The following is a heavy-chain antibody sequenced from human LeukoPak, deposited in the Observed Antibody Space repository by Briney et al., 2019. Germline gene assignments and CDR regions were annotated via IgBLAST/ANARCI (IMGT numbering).Heavy chain of an antibody. CDR1: GGSISSGSYY. CDR3: ARDPFITMVRGVTIDY. J-gene: IGHJ4*02. Sequence: SETLSLTCTVSGGSISSGSYYRSWIRQPAGKGLEWIGRIYSSGSTYYNPSLKSRVTISVDTSKNQFSLKLSSVTAADTAVYYCARDPFITMVRGVTIDYWGQGTLVTVSS. D-gene: IGHD3-10*01. V-gene: IGHV4-61*02. CDR2: IYSSGST.